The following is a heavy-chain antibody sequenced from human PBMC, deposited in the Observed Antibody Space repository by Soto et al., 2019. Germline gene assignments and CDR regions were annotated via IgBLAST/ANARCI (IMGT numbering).Heavy chain of an antibody. CDR3: ATSMGRGGNDY. V-gene: IGHV3-7*05. CDR1: GFTFRDNW. CDR2: IKTDGSEK. Sequence: EVQLVESGGGLVQPGGSLRLSCAASGFTFRDNWMSWVRHVPGKGPECVANIKTDGSEKYHVDPVKGRFTISRDNAKNSLYLQMNSLRAEDTAVYYCATSMGRGGNDYWGQGTLVTVSS. J-gene: IGHJ4*02. D-gene: IGHD3-10*01.